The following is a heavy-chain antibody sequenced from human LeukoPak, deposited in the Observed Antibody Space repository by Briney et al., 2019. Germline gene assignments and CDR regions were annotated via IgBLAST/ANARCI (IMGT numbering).Heavy chain of an antibody. CDR2: ISSSGST. Sequence: SQTLSLTCTVSGDSISSGDYYWSWIRQPAGKGLEWIGRISSSGSTNYNPSLKSRVTISVDTSKNQFSLKLSSVTAADTAVYYCARGRRPFDYWGQGTLVTVSS. CDR3: ARGRRPFDY. V-gene: IGHV4-61*02. J-gene: IGHJ4*02. CDR1: GDSISSGDYY.